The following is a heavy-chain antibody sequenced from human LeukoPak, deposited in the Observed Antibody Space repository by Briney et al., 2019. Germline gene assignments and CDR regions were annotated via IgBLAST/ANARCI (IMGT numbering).Heavy chain of an antibody. J-gene: IGHJ4*02. CDR2: MNPNSGNT. D-gene: IGHD5-12*01. CDR1: GYTFTSYG. Sequence: GASVKVSCKASGYTFTSYGISWVRQAPGQGLEWMGWMNPNSGNTGYAQKFQGRVTMTRNTSISTAYMELSSLRSEDTAVYYCARVGYSGYDPDYWGQGTLVTVSS. V-gene: IGHV1-8*02. CDR3: ARVGYSGYDPDY.